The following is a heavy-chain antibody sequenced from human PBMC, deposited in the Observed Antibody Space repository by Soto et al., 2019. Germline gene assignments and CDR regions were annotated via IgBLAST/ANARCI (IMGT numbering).Heavy chain of an antibody. CDR3: ARSYYYGSGSYYFDY. Sequence: SETLSLTCAVSGGSISSSNWWSWVRQPPGKGLEWIGEIYHSGSTNYNPSLKSRVTISVDKSKNQFSLKLSSVTAADTAVYYCARSYYYGSGSYYFDYWGQGTLVTVSS. D-gene: IGHD3-10*01. V-gene: IGHV4-4*02. CDR1: GGSISSSNW. CDR2: IYHSGST. J-gene: IGHJ4*02.